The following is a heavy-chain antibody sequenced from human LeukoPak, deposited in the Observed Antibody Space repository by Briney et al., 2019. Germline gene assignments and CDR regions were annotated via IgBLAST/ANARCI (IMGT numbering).Heavy chain of an antibody. V-gene: IGHV3-74*01. Sequence: GGSLRLSCAASGFTFSNHWMHWVRQAPGKGLVWVSLVNSEGRSVNYADSVKGRFTISRDNAKNTLYLQMTSLRVEDTAVYYCVRGSVAAYTSPFDYWGQGTLVTVSS. CDR1: GFTFSNHW. J-gene: IGHJ4*02. D-gene: IGHD6-19*01. CDR3: VRGSVAAYTSPFDY. CDR2: VNSEGRSV.